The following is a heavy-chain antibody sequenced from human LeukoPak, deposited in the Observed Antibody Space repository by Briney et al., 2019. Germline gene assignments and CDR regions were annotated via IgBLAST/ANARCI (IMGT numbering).Heavy chain of an antibody. CDR1: GYTFTSNY. J-gene: IGHJ3*02. CDR2: INPSGGST. Sequence: ASVKVSCKASGYTFTSNYMHWVRQAPGQGLEWMGIINPSGGSTSYAQKFQGRVTITRDTSTSTVYMELSSLRSEDTAVYYCARDRVFRGYDFWSGYKNRWEAFDIWGQGTMVTVSS. D-gene: IGHD3-3*01. V-gene: IGHV1-46*01. CDR3: ARDRVFRGYDFWSGYKNRWEAFDI.